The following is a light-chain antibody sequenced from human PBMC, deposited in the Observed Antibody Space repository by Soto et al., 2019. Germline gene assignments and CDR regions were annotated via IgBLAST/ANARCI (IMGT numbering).Light chain of an antibody. J-gene: IGLJ1*01. V-gene: IGLV7-46*01. CDR3: LVIYTGVGEV. CDR2: DTS. Sequence: QAVVTQEASLTVSPGGTVTLTCGSSTGAVTSGHYPHWFQQKPGQAPRTLIYDTSIKHSWTPARFSGSLLGGKAALTLSGAQPEDEADYYCLVIYTGVGEVFGTGTKVTVI. CDR1: TGAVTSGHY.